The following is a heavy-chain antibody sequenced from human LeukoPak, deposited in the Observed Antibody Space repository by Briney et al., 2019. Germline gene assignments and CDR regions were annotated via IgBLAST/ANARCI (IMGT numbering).Heavy chain of an antibody. Sequence: GGSLRLSCAASGFTVSSNYMSWVRQAPGKGLEWVSVIYSGGSTYYADSVKGRFTISRDNSKNTLYLQMNSLRAEDTAVCYCAREYSGYNYYYGMDVWGQGTTVTVSS. J-gene: IGHJ6*02. CDR2: IYSGGST. D-gene: IGHD5-12*01. CDR1: GFTVSSNY. V-gene: IGHV3-53*01. CDR3: AREYSGYNYYYGMDV.